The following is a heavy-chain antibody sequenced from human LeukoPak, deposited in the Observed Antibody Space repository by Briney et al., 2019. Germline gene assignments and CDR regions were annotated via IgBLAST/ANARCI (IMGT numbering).Heavy chain of an antibody. Sequence: PSETLSLTCTVSGGSISSSSYYWSWIRQPPGKGLEWIGEINHSGSTNYNPSLKSRVTISVDTSKNQFSLKLSSVTAADTAVYYCARGGKLVLWSQIDYWGQGTLVTVSS. CDR3: ARGGKLVLWSQIDY. V-gene: IGHV4-39*07. CDR2: INHSGST. J-gene: IGHJ4*02. CDR1: GGSISSSSYY. D-gene: IGHD4/OR15-4a*01.